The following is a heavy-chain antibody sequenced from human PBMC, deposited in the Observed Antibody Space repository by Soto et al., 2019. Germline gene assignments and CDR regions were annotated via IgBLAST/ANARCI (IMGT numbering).Heavy chain of an antibody. D-gene: IGHD1-1*01. J-gene: IGHJ4*02. CDR2: ISTGGGTR. CDR1: GFTFSSYE. V-gene: IGHV3-48*03. Sequence: XGSLRLSCSASGFTFSSYEMNWVRQAPGKGLEWVSYISTGGGTRYYADSVKGRFTISRDNAKNSLSLQMNSLRADDTAVYYCARENCDYWGQGPLVTVSS. CDR3: ARENCDY.